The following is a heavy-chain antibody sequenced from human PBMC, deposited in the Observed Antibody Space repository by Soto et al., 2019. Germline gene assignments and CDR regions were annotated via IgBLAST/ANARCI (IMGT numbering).Heavy chain of an antibody. D-gene: IGHD1-26*01. J-gene: IGHJ4*02. CDR2: TSYDGNNK. CDR3: AKGGGSARDFDY. CDR1: GFTFGNYG. V-gene: IGHV3-30*18. Sequence: HPGGSLRLSCTGSGFTFGNYGMHWARQAPGKGLEWVASTSYDGNNKYYADSLKGRFTISRDNSKKMVYLQMTSLGPEDTAVYYCAKGGGSARDFDYWGQGALVTVSS.